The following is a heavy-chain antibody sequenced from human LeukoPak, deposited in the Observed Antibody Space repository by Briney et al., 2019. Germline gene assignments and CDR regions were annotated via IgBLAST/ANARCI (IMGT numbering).Heavy chain of an antibody. CDR3: AREGGIAIFDY. CDR1: GGSVSSDY. Sequence: PSETLSLTCTVSGGSVSSDYWSWIRQPPGKALEWIGNIIYSGSTDYNPSLKSRVTISLDTSKNQFSLRLSSVTAADTAVYYCAREGGIAIFDYWGQGTLVTVSS. D-gene: IGHD2-15*01. J-gene: IGHJ4*02. V-gene: IGHV4-59*02. CDR2: IIYSGST.